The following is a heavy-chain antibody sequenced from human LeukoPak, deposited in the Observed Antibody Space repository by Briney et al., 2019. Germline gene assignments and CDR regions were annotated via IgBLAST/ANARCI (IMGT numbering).Heavy chain of an antibody. CDR3: ARHAHRSIGSSTSCYAGFNY. D-gene: IGHD2-2*01. V-gene: IGHV4-34*01. Sequence: PSETLSLTCAVYGGSFSGYYWSWIRQPPGKGLEWIGEINHSGSTNYNPSLKSRVTISVDTSKNQFSLKLSSVTAADTAVYYCARHAHRSIGSSTSCYAGFNYWGQGTLVTVSS. CDR1: GGSFSGYY. J-gene: IGHJ4*02. CDR2: INHSGST.